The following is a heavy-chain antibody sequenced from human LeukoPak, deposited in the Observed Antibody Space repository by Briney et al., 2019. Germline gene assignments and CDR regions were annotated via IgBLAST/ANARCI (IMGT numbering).Heavy chain of an antibody. J-gene: IGHJ4*02. CDR1: GYTFTSYG. D-gene: IGHD6-13*01. Sequence: ASVKVSCKASGYTFTSYGISWVRQAPGQGLEWMAWISAYNGNTDYAQNLRGRVTMTTDPSTSTAYMELMSLRSDDTAVYYCARDPAAGYYYFDYWGQGTLVTVSS. CDR2: ISAYNGNT. V-gene: IGHV1-18*01. CDR3: ARDPAAGYYYFDY.